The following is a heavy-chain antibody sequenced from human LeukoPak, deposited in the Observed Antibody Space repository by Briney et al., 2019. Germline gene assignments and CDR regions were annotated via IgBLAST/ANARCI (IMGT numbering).Heavy chain of an antibody. CDR2: IYYTGTT. J-gene: IGHJ4*02. Sequence: SETLSLTCAVSRGSITNSSCYWGWIRQPPGKGLEWIGGIYYTGTTYYSPSLNSRITISMDASKKQFSLRLASVTAADTAVYYCARRAVVPAAVSYFDNWGQGTLVTVSS. V-gene: IGHV4-39*01. D-gene: IGHD2-2*01. CDR3: ARRAVVPAAVSYFDN. CDR1: RGSITNSSCY.